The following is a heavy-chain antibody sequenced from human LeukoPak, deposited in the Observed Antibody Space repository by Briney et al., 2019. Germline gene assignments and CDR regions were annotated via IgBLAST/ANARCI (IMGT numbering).Heavy chain of an antibody. CDR2: IYYSGST. J-gene: IGHJ4*02. CDR1: GGSISSYY. Sequence: PSETLSLTCTVSGGSISSYYWGWIRQPPGKGLEWIGYIYYSGSTNYNPSLKSRVTISVDTSKNQSSLKLSSVAAADTAVYYCAGHSVAGIDYWGQGTLVTVSS. V-gene: IGHV4-59*08. D-gene: IGHD4-23*01. CDR3: AGHSVAGIDY.